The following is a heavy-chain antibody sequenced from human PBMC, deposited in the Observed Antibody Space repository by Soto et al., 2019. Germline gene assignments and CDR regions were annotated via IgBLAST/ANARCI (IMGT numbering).Heavy chain of an antibody. J-gene: IGHJ4*02. CDR1: GFTFISYW. CDR3: ARDTDYYGAGGDY. D-gene: IGHD3-10*01. CDR2: IKQDGSEK. Sequence: EVQLVESGGGLVQPGGSLRLSCAASGFTFISYWMSWVRQAPGKGLEWVANIKQDGSEKYYVDSVKGRFTISRDNAKNSLYLQMNSLRAEDTAVYYCARDTDYYGAGGDYWGQGTLVTVSS. V-gene: IGHV3-7*01.